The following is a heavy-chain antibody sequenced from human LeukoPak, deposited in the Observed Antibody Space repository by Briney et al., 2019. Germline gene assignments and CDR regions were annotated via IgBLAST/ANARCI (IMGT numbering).Heavy chain of an antibody. CDR2: ISSSSSYI. CDR1: GFTFSSYS. V-gene: IGHV3-21*01. D-gene: IGHD3-10*01. CDR3: ARERRWARGVDY. J-gene: IGHJ4*02. Sequence: GGSLRLSCAASGFTFSSYSMNWVRQAPGKGLEWVSSISSSSSYIYYADSVKGRFTISRDNAKNSLYLQMNSLRAEDTAVYYCARERRWARGVDYWGQGTLVTVSS.